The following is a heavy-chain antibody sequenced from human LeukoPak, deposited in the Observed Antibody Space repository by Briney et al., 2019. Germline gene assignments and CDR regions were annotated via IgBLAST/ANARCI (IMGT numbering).Heavy chain of an antibody. CDR1: GFTFSSYA. CDR2: ISGSGGST. J-gene: IGHJ4*02. D-gene: IGHD3-9*01. V-gene: IGHV3-23*01. Sequence: GGSLRLSCAASGFTFSSYAMSWVRQAPGKGLEWVSAISGSGGSTYYADSVKGRFTISRDNSKNTLYLQMNSLRAEDTAVCYCAKDGAYYDILTGYYSAYYFDYWGQGTLVTVSS. CDR3: AKDGAYYDILTGYYSAYYFDY.